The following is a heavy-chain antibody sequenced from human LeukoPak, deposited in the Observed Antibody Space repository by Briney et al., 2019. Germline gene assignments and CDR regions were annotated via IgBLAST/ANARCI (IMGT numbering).Heavy chain of an antibody. V-gene: IGHV1-46*02. CDR2: INPRGGST. Sequence: ASVKVSCKASGYTFNTNYMHWVRQAPGQGLEWMGIINPRGGSTIYAQKFQGRVTMTRDMSTSTVYMELSSLRSEDTAVYYCAREGLDYWGQGTLVTVSS. J-gene: IGHJ4*02. CDR3: AREGLDY. CDR1: GYTFNTNY.